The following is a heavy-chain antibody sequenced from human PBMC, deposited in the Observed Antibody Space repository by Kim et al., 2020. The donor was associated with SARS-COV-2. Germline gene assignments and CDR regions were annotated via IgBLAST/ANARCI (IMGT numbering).Heavy chain of an antibody. J-gene: IGHJ5*02. CDR1: GYTFTSYD. CDR2: MNPNSGNT. D-gene: IGHD6-13*01. CDR3: ARGCKGGSISWSGGRAYWFDP. Sequence: ASVKVSCKASGYTFTSYDINWVRQATGQGPEWMGWMNPNSGNTGYAQKFQGRVTTTRNTSISTAYMELSSLSSEDTAVYYCARGCKGGSISWSGGRAYWFDPWGQGTLVTVSS. V-gene: IGHV1-8*01.